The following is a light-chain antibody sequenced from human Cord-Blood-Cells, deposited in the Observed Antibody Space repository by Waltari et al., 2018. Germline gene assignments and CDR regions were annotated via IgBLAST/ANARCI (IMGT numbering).Light chain of an antibody. Sequence: QSALTQPASVSGSPGQSITISCTGTSSDVGGYNYVSWYQQHPGKAPKLMIYEVSNQPSGVDNRFSGSKSGNTASLTISGLQAEDEADYYCSSYTSSSTYVFGTGTKVTVL. CDR3: SSYTSSSTYV. CDR1: SSDVGGYNY. J-gene: IGLJ1*01. V-gene: IGLV2-14*01. CDR2: EVS.